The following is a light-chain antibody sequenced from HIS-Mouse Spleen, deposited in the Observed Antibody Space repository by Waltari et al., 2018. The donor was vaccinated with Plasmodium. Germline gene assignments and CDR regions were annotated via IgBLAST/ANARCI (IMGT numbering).Light chain of an antibody. V-gene: IGKV3-15*01. CDR3: QQYNNWSFT. CDR1: QSVSSN. CDR2: GAS. Sequence: EIVMTQSPATLSVSPGERATLSCRASQSVSSNLAWYQQKPGQAPRLLSYGASTRATGIQARFSGSVSGTEFTLTISSLQSEDFAVYYCQQYNNWSFTFGPGTKVDIK. J-gene: IGKJ3*01.